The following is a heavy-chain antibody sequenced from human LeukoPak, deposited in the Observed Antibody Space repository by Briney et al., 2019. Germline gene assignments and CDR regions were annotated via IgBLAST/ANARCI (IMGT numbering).Heavy chain of an antibody. CDR1: GFTFDDYG. D-gene: IGHD2-2*01. Sequence: GGSLRLSCAASGFTFDDYGMSWVRQAQGKGLEWVSGINWNGGSTGYADSVKGRFTISRDDAKNPLYLQMNSLRAEDMALYYCAKSGCSSTSCYLQHWGQGTLVTVSS. CDR3: AKSGCSSTSCYLQH. J-gene: IGHJ1*01. V-gene: IGHV3-20*04. CDR2: INWNGGST.